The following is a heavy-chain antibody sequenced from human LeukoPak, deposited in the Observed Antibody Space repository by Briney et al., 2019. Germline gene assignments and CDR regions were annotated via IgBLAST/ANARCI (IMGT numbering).Heavy chain of an antibody. CDR3: AREARRGNGFDI. J-gene: IGHJ3*02. D-gene: IGHD3-16*01. CDR1: GFTVSSNY. CDR2: IYSGGST. V-gene: IGHV3-53*01. Sequence: PGGSLRLSCAASGFTVSSNYMNWVRQAPGKGLEWVSVIYSGGSTYYAESAKGRFTISRDNSKNTLYLQMNSLRDEDTAVYYCAREARRGNGFDIWGQGTMVTVSS.